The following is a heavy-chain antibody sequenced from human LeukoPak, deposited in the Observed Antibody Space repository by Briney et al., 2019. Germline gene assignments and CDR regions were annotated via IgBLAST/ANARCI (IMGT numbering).Heavy chain of an antibody. V-gene: IGHV3-7*01. CDR2: IRQDGSEK. J-gene: IGHJ4*02. CDR3: ARDSFHRNGYFDY. Sequence: GGSLRLSCAASGFTFSSYWMSWVRQAPGKGLEWVANIRQDGSEKYYVDSVKGRFTISRDNAKNSLYLQMNSLRAEDTAVYYCARDSFHRNGYFDYWGQGTLVTVSS. D-gene: IGHD2/OR15-2a*01. CDR1: GFTFSSYW.